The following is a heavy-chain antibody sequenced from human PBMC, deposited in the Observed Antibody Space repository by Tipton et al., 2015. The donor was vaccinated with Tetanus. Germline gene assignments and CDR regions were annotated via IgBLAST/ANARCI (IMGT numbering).Heavy chain of an antibody. J-gene: IGHJ4*02. D-gene: IGHD6-19*01. CDR3: VRGSSQWRGIDY. V-gene: IGHV3-74*01. CDR1: GFTFSSFW. Sequence: GSLRLSCAASGFTFSSFWMHWVRQVPGKGLVSVARISDVGTETDYADSVTGRFSISRDDAKNTLYLQMNSLTADDAAVYYCVRGSSQWRGIDYWGQGTLVTVSS. CDR2: ISDVGTET.